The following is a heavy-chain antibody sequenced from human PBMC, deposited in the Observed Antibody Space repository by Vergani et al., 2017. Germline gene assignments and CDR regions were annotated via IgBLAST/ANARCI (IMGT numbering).Heavy chain of an antibody. CDR2: ISAYNGNT. CDR3: ARVVYISGSYSDLVPVHFDY. D-gene: IGHD3-10*01. J-gene: IGHJ4*02. V-gene: IGHV1-18*01. Sequence: QVQLVQSGAEVKKPGASVQVSCKASGYTFTSYGISWVRQAPGQGLEWMGWISAYNGNTNYAQKLQGRVTMTTDTSTSTAYMELRSLRSDDTAVYYCARVVYISGSYSDLVPVHFDYWGQGTLVTVSS. CDR1: GYTFTSYG.